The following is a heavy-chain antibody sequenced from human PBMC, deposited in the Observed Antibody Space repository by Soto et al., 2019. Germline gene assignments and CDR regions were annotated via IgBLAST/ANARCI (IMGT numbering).Heavy chain of an antibody. Sequence: QVQLVQSGAEDKKPGASVKVSCKASGYTFTDYAMHWVRQAPGQRLEWMGWINAGNGNTNYSQKFQGRVTITRDTYASTAYMELSSLRSEDTAVYYCARNGSAWDYWGQGTLVTVSS. CDR1: GYTFTDYA. D-gene: IGHD6-19*01. CDR2: INAGNGNT. V-gene: IGHV1-3*05. J-gene: IGHJ4*02. CDR3: ARNGSAWDY.